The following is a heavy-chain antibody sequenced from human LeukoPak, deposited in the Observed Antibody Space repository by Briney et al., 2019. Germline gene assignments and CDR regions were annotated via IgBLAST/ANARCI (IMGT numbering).Heavy chain of an antibody. J-gene: IGHJ4*02. CDR1: GFTFSSYA. D-gene: IGHD6-6*01. CDR3: APSSGAPAAGAPFDY. CDR2: ISGSGGST. V-gene: IGHV3-23*01. Sequence: PGGSLRLSCAASGFTFSSYAMSWVRQAPGKGLEWVSAISGSGGSTYYADSVKGRFTISRDNSKNTLYLQMNSLRAEDTAVYYCAPSSGAPAAGAPFDYRGQGTLVTVSS.